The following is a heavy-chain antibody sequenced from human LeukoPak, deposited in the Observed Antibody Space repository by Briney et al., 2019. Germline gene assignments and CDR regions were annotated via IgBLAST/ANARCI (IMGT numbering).Heavy chain of an antibody. V-gene: IGHV4-59*08. CDR2: IYYSGST. CDR3: ARHKTTVTTVGY. D-gene: IGHD4-17*01. Sequence: SETLSLTCTVSGGSISSYYWSWIRQPPGKGLEWIGYIYYSGSTNYNPSLKSRVTISVDTSKNQFSLKLSSVTAADTAVYYCARHKTTVTTVGYWGQGTLVTVSS. J-gene: IGHJ4*02. CDR1: GGSISSYY.